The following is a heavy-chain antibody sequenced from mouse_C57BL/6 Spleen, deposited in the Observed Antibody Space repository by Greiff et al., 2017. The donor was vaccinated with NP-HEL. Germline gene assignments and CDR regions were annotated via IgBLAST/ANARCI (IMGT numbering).Heavy chain of an antibody. CDR1: GYTFTNYW. V-gene: IGHV1-63*01. J-gene: IGHJ3*01. CDR2: LYPGGGSP. Sequence: QVQLQQSGAELVRPWTSVKMSCTASGYTFTNYWIGWAKQRPGHGLEWLGDLYPGGGSPNYNEKFKGKATLTADKSTSTAYMQLSSRTSDDSAIYYCARGDLGRVTYWGQGTLVTVSA. CDR3: ARGDLGRVTY. D-gene: IGHD4-1*01.